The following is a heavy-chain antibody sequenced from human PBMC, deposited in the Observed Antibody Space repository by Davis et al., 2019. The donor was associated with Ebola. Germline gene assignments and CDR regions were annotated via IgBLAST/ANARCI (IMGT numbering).Heavy chain of an antibody. D-gene: IGHD3-10*01. CDR3: ARGVVSGSGFEEFDS. Sequence: RVTITADRSTNTVYMEISSLRSEDTAMYYCARGVVSGSGFEEFDSWGQGTLVTVSS. J-gene: IGHJ4*02. V-gene: IGHV1-69*04.